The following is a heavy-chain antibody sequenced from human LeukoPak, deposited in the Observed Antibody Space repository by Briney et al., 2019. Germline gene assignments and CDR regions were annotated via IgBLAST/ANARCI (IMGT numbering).Heavy chain of an antibody. J-gene: IGHJ4*02. D-gene: IGHD6-19*01. CDR2: ISWNSGSI. Sequence: PGGSLRLSCAASGFTFDDYAMHWVRQAPGEGLEWVSGISWNSGSIGYADSVKGRFTISRDNSKNTLYLQMNSLRAEDTAVYYCAKGGSSGSVDYWGQGTLVTVSS. CDR3: AKGGSSGSVDY. V-gene: IGHV3-9*01. CDR1: GFTFDDYA.